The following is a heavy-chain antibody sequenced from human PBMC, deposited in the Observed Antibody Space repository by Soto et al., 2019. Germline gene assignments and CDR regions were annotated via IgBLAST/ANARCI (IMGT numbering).Heavy chain of an antibody. CDR1: GFTFNIRA. J-gene: IGHJ4*02. D-gene: IGHD3-22*01. V-gene: IGHV3-23*01. Sequence: GGSLRLSCEASGFTFNIRAMSWVRWAPGKGLEWVSMISATGDDAHYADSVKGRFTISRDNSKNTVYLQMSSLRPEDTAVYYCVKGEYYYDGSAYYPFDFWGQGRMVTVSS. CDR2: ISATGDDA. CDR3: VKGEYYYDGSAYYPFDF.